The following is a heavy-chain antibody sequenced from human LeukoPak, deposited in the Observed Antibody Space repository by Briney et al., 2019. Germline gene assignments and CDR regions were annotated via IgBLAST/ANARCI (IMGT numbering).Heavy chain of an antibody. Sequence: SETLSLTCAVYGGSFSGYYWSWIRQPPGKGLEWIGEINHSGSTNYNPSLKSRVTISVDTSKNQFSLKLSSVTAADTAVYYCARGRGLLWFGVFNNWFDPWGQGTLVTVSS. CDR3: ARGRGLLWFGVFNNWFDP. CDR2: INHSGST. V-gene: IGHV4-34*01. CDR1: GGSFSGYY. J-gene: IGHJ5*02. D-gene: IGHD3-10*01.